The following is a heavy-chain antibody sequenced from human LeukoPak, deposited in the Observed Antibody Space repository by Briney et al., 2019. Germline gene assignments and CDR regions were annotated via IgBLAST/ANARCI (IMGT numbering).Heavy chain of an antibody. CDR2: ISRSSSYI. D-gene: IGHD3-3*02. CDR1: GFTFDSYS. Sequence: GGSLRLSCAASGFTFDSYSMYWVRQVPGKGLEWVSSISRSSSYIYYTDSVKGRFTISRDNGKRSLYLQMNSLRAEDTAVYYCARAIGLADVDFDYWGQGIPVTVSS. V-gene: IGHV3-21*01. J-gene: IGHJ4*02. CDR3: ARAIGLADVDFDY.